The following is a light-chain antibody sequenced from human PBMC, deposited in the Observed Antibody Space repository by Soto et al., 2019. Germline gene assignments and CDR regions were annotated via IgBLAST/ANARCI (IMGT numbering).Light chain of an antibody. CDR1: QSLLHSNGYNY. J-gene: IGKJ5*01. Sequence: DIVMTQSPLSLPVTPGAPASISCRSSQSLLHSNGYNYLDWYLQKPGQSPQLLIYLGSNRASGVPDRFSGSGSGTDCTLKISRVEAEDVGVYYCMQALQTPITLGQGTRLEI. CDR3: MQALQTPIT. V-gene: IGKV2-28*01. CDR2: LGS.